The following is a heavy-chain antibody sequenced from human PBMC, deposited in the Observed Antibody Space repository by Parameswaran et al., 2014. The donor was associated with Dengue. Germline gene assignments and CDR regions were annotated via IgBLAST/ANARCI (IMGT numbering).Heavy chain of an antibody. Sequence: RWIRQPPGKGLEWVSAISGGGGSSYYADSVKGRFTISRDNSKNTLYLQMKSLRAEDTAVYYCAKDLASGYCSSNSCFGPWGQGTLVTVSS. J-gene: IGHJ5*02. V-gene: IGHV3-23*01. D-gene: IGHD2-2*03. CDR2: ISGGGGSS. CDR3: AKDLASGYCSSNSCFGP.